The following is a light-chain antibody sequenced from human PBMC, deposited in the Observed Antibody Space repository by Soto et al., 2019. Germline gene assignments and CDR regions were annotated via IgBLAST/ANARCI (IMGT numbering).Light chain of an antibody. Sequence: EIVMTQFPATLCVPPGERATLSCRASQSVSSSFFAWYQQKPGQAPRLLIYDASTRATGIPARFSGSGSGTEFTLTISSLQSEDFAVYYCQQYNNWWTFGQGTKVDIK. CDR3: QQYNNWWT. CDR2: DAS. CDR1: QSVSSS. V-gene: IGKV3-15*01. J-gene: IGKJ1*01.